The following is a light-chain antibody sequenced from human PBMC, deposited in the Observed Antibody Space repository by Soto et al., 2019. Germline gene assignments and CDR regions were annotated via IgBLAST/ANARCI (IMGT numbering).Light chain of an antibody. J-gene: IGKJ1*01. Sequence: DFRMTQSPSSLSASVGDRVTVTCRASQAIKKCLAWYQQKPGKVPKLLIYAASTLQSGVPSRFSGSGSETDFTLTISNLQPEDVATYYCQRYDIAPWAFGRGTKVEIK. CDR1: QAIKKC. V-gene: IGKV1-27*01. CDR3: QRYDIAPWA. CDR2: AAS.